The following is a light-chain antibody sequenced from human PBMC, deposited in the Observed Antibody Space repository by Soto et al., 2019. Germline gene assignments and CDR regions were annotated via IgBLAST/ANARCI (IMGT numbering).Light chain of an antibody. CDR1: TSDVGAYNY. Sequence: QSVLTQPASVCGSPGQSITISCTGATSDVGAYNYVSWYQQHPGKAPQLMIYDVTDRPSGVSNRFSGSKSGNTASLTISGLQAEDEADYYCSSYTSSSTLVFGGGTKLTVL. J-gene: IGLJ3*02. CDR3: SSYTSSSTLV. CDR2: DVT. V-gene: IGLV2-14*03.